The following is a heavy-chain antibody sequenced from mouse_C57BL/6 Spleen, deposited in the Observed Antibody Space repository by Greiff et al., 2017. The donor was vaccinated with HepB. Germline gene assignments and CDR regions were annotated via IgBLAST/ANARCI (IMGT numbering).Heavy chain of an antibody. J-gene: IGHJ2*01. CDR2: IYPGSGNT. CDR3: ARSETETHYFDY. CDR1: GYTFTDYY. V-gene: IGHV1-76*01. D-gene: IGHD4-1*01. Sequence: QVQLKESGAELVRPGASVKLSCKASGYTFTDYYINWVKQRPGQGLEWIARIYPGSGNTYYNEKFKGKATLTAEKSSSTAYMQLSSLTSEDSAVYFCARSETETHYFDYWGQGTTLTVSS.